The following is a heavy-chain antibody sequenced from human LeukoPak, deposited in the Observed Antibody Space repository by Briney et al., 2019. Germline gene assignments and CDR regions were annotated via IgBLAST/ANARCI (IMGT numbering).Heavy chain of an antibody. CDR2: VIAYTGHT. Sequence: ASVKVSCKASGYTFTSYGISWVRQAPGQGLEWMGWVIAYTGHTNYAQKLQGRVTMTTHTSTSTAYMELRSLRSDDTAVYYCARAFSSRIAAAGTPYYYYYMDVWGKGTTVTVSS. CDR3: ARAFSSRIAAAGTPYYYYYMDV. V-gene: IGHV1-18*01. D-gene: IGHD6-13*01. J-gene: IGHJ6*03. CDR1: GYTFTSYG.